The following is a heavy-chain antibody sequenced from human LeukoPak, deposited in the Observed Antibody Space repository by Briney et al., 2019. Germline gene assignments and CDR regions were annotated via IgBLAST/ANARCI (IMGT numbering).Heavy chain of an antibody. J-gene: IGHJ3*02. CDR3: ARCSSGHYDAFDI. V-gene: IGHV4-59*12. CDR1: GGSISSYY. Sequence: SETLSLTCTVSGGSISSYYWSWIRQPPGKGLEWIGYIYYSGSTNYDPSLKSRVTISGDTSKNRFSLKLTSLTAADTAVYYCARCSSGHYDAFDIWGQGTMVTVSS. D-gene: IGHD3-22*01. CDR2: IYYSGST.